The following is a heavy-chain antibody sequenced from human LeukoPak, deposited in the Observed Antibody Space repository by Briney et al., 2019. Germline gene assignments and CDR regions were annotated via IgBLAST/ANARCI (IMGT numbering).Heavy chain of an antibody. D-gene: IGHD6-19*01. CDR3: AKSSGWDLDAFDI. CDR2: INPNSGDT. Sequence: ASVKVSCKASGYTFTGYYMYWVRQAPGQGLEWMGWINPNSGDTNYAQKFQGRVTMTRDTSISTAYMELGRLRSDDTAVYYCAKSSGWDLDAFDIWGQGTMVTVSS. J-gene: IGHJ3*02. CDR1: GYTFTGYY. V-gene: IGHV1-2*02.